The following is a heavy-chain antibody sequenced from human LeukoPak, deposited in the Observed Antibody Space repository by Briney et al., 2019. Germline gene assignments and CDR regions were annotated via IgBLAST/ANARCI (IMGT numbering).Heavy chain of an antibody. V-gene: IGHV3-74*03. J-gene: IGHJ4*02. CDR1: GFTFSYYW. D-gene: IGHD2-2*01. CDR2: INSDGTRT. CDR3: AREFRGRYCSSSSCYGGPDF. Sequence: GGSLRLSCGVSGFTFSYYWMHWARQTPGKGLEWVSRINSDGTRTTYADSVKGRFTISRDNARDKLYLQMNSLRDEDTAVYYCAREFRGRYCSSSSCYGGPDFWGQGTLVTVSS.